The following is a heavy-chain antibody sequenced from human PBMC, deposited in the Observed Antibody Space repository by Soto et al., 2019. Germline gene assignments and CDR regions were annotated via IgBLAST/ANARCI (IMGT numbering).Heavy chain of an antibody. V-gene: IGHV4-39*02. CDR2: VHYSGPT. CDR1: GGSITSGSFY. Sequence: QLHLQESGPGLVKPSETLSLTCTVSGGSITSGSFYWGWIRQPPGKGLEWIGTVHYSGPTYYNPSISALASRLTISMDTSKNQFYLKVTSVTAADTAVYYCVRDFGRHRTDSWGQGALVTGSS. D-gene: IGHD2-15*01. J-gene: IGHJ4*02. CDR3: VRDFGRHRTDS.